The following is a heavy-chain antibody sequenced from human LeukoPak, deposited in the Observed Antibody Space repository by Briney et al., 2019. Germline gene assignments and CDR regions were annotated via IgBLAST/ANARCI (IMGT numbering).Heavy chain of an antibody. Sequence: SVKVSCKASGGTFSSYAISWVRQAPGQGLEWMGGIILIFGTANYAQKFQGRVTITADESTSTAYMELSSLRSEDTAVYYCARDFLTGAGTFDYWGQGTLVTVSS. V-gene: IGHV1-69*01. J-gene: IGHJ4*02. D-gene: IGHD3-9*01. CDR2: IILIFGTA. CDR3: ARDFLTGAGTFDY. CDR1: GGTFSSYA.